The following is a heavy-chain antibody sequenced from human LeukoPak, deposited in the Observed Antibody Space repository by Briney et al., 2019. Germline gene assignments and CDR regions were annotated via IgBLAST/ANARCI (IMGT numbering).Heavy chain of an antibody. V-gene: IGHV4-39*01. CDR3: ARVGCSSTSCYGTNYYGMDV. J-gene: IGHJ6*02. Sequence: SETLSLTCTVSGGSISSNSYYWGWIRQPPGKGLEWIGSIYYGGSTHYNPSLKSRVTMSVDTSKNQFSLKLSSVTAADTAVYYCARVGCSSTSCYGTNYYGMDVWGQGTTVTVSS. D-gene: IGHD2-2*01. CDR1: GGSISSNSYY. CDR2: IYYGGST.